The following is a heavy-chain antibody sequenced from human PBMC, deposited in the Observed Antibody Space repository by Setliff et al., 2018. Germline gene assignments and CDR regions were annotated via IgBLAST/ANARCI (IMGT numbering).Heavy chain of an antibody. V-gene: IGHV4-61*02. D-gene: IGHD6-19*01. Sequence: PSETLSLTCTVSGGSITDENSWWAWIRQPAGKRPEWLGLIYIRGGTDYNPSLKSRVTISLDTSRNQFSLNLTSVTPADTAVYYCAVDHVTNIAESGYGYTRIDPWGQGIPVTVS. CDR3: AVDHVTNIAESGYGYTRIDP. J-gene: IGHJ5*02. CDR2: IYIRGGT. CDR1: GGSITDENSW.